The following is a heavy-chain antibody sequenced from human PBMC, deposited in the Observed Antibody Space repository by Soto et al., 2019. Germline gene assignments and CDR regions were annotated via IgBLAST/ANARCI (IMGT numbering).Heavy chain of an antibody. CDR2: IYWDGDK. Sequence: QITLKESGPTLVKPTQTLTLTCTFSGFSLNTSEVGVGWIRQPPGKALEWLALIYWDGDKRYSPSLNTRLTIAKDTSKNQVVLPVTNMNPVDTATYFCAHRDSIAATGTFDYWGQGTLVTVSS. D-gene: IGHD6-13*01. J-gene: IGHJ4*02. V-gene: IGHV2-5*02. CDR1: GFSLNTSEVG. CDR3: AHRDSIAATGTFDY.